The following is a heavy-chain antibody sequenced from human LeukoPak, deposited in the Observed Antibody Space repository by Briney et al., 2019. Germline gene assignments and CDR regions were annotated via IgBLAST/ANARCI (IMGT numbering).Heavy chain of an antibody. V-gene: IGHV1-18*01. CDR3: ARSIYGDYGTILDY. Sequence: ASVKVSCKASGYTFTSYGISWVQQAPGQGLEWMGWISAYNGNTNYAQKLQGRVTMTTDTSTSTAYMELRSLRSDDTAVYYCARSIYGDYGTILDYWGQGTLVTVSS. CDR1: GYTFTSYG. J-gene: IGHJ4*02. CDR2: ISAYNGNT. D-gene: IGHD4-17*01.